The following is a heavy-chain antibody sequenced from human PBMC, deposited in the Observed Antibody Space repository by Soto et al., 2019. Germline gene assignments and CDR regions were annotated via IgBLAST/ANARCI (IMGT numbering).Heavy chain of an antibody. CDR2: VYYSGLT. Sequence: QVQLQESGPGLVKPSQTLSLTCSVAGGSINSGGQYWSWIRQPPGKGLEWIGYVYYSGLTHYSPSLMSRVTISIDTSKKQFSLKLNSVTAADTGVYYCARRSPTSYFDPWGQGTLVTVSS. CDR1: GGSINSGGQY. CDR3: ARRSPTSYFDP. D-gene: IGHD1-26*01. J-gene: IGHJ5*02. V-gene: IGHV4-31*03.